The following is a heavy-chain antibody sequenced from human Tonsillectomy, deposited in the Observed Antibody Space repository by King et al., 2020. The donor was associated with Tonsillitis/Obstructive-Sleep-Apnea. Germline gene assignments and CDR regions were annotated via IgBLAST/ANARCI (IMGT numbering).Heavy chain of an antibody. Sequence: QLVQSGGGVVQPGRSLRLSCAASGFTFSSYGMHWVHQAPGKGLEWVAVISYDGSNKYYADSVKGRFTISRDNSKNTLYLQMNSLRAEDTAVYYCAKDPAPAWDYDSSGYPYYYYYYMDVWGKGTTVTVSS. V-gene: IGHV3-30*18. CDR3: AKDPAPAWDYDSSGYPYYYYYYMDV. D-gene: IGHD3-22*01. CDR2: ISYDGSNK. CDR1: GFTFSSYG. J-gene: IGHJ6*03.